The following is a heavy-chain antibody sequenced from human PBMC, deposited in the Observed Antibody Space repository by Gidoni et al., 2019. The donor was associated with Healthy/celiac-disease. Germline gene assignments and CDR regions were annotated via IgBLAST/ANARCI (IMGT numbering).Heavy chain of an antibody. CDR2: SIPRLGTA. V-gene: IGHV1-69*01. Sequence: QVQLVQSGAVVKKPGSSVTVSCTASGGTFSTYGISWVRQAPGQGLEWMGGSIPRLGTANDAKKFQCRVTITADESTSTAYLELSSLRSEDTAVYYCARVIAPVGRLTYYYHYMDVWGKGTTVTVSS. CDR3: ARVIAPVGRLTYYYHYMDV. D-gene: IGHD6-13*01. J-gene: IGHJ6*03. CDR1: GGTFSTYG.